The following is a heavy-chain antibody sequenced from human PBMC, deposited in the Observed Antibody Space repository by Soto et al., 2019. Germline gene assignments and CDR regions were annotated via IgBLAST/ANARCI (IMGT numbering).Heavy chain of an antibody. Sequence: QVQLVQSGAEVKKYGSSVKVSCKASGGTFSRYAISWVRQAPGQGLEWMGGITPMFGTANYAQKFQGRVTITADESTSTAYMELSSLRSDDTAVYYCAQTLGLAVAGPGRFDLRGRGTLVTVSS. CDR3: AQTLGLAVAGPGRFDL. D-gene: IGHD6-19*01. CDR1: GGTFSRYA. CDR2: ITPMFGTA. J-gene: IGHJ2*01. V-gene: IGHV1-69*12.